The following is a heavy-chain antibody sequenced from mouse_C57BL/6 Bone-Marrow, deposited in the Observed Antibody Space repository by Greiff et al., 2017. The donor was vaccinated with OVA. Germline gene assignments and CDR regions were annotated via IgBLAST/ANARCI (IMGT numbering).Heavy chain of an antibody. D-gene: IGHD1-1*01. V-gene: IGHV3-6*01. CDR3: ARGFTTVVATRGAMDY. CDR1: GYSITSGYY. CDR2: ISYDGSN. J-gene: IGHJ4*01. Sequence: EVQRVESGPGLVKPSQSLSLTCSVTGYSITSGYYWNWIRQFPGNKLEWMGYISYDGSNNYNPSLKNRISITRDTSKNQFLLKLNSVTTEDTATYYGARGFTTVVATRGAMDYWGQGTSVTVSS.